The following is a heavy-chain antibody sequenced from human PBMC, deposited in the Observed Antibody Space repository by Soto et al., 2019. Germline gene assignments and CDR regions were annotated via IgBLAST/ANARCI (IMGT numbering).Heavy chain of an antibody. V-gene: IGHV3-23*01. J-gene: IGHJ4*02. CDR1: GFTFSSYA. CDR3: AKGLFRGNYRFGY. CDR2: ISGSGGST. D-gene: IGHD3-16*02. Sequence: EVQLLESGGGLVQPGGSLRLSCAASGFTFSSYAMSWVRQAPGKGLEWVSAISGSGGSTYYADSVKGRFTISRDNSKNTLYLQMNSLRAEDTAVYYGAKGLFRGNYRFGYWGQGTLVTVSS.